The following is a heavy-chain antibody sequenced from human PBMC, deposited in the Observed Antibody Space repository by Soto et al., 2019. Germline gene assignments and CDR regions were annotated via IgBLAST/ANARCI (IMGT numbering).Heavy chain of an antibody. CDR1: GGSITSGGNY. D-gene: IGHD6-19*01. J-gene: IGHJ1*01. CDR3: AIAPLSAWYGGQDA. Sequence: SKPPSLTCTVSGGSITSGGNYWSWIRQYPGKGLEWIGYIYNSGRTYYNPSLKSRVTISVDTSKNHFSLNLSSVTAADTAMYYFAIAPLSAWYGGQDAWGQVTLV. CDR2: IYNSGRT. V-gene: IGHV4-31*03.